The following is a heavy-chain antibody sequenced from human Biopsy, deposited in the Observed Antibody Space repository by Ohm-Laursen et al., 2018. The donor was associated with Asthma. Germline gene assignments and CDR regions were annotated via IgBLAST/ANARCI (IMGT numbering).Heavy chain of an antibody. V-gene: IGHV3-7*01. J-gene: IGHJ6*02. Sequence: SLRLSCAAPGFTFGAFWMSWGRQTPGKGLEWVATITGDGSQKFYVDSVTGRFTISRDNGKNSLFLQMSSLRAEDTAVYYCARDSGGDWSCSDRRCDYYYTYAMDVWGQGTTVTVSS. CDR1: GFTFGAFW. D-gene: IGHD2-15*01. CDR3: ARDSGGDWSCSDRRCDYYYTYAMDV. CDR2: ITGDGSQK.